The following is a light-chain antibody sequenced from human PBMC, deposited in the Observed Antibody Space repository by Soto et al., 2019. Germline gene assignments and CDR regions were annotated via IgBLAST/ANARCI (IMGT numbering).Light chain of an antibody. Sequence: QSVLTQPASVSGSPGQSITISCTGTSSDVGGYNYVSWYQQHPGKAPKLMIYEVSNRPSGVSNRFSGSKSGNTASLTISGLQAEDEDDYYCSSYTSSSTVVFGGGTQLTVL. CDR2: EVS. CDR1: SSDVGGYNY. CDR3: SSYTSSSTVV. V-gene: IGLV2-14*01. J-gene: IGLJ2*01.